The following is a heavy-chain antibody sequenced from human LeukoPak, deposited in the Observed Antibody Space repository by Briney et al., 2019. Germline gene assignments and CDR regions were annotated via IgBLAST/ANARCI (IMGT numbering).Heavy chain of an antibody. D-gene: IGHD3-9*01. J-gene: IGHJ4*02. CDR2: ITGSGTST. Sequence: GGSLRLSCAASGFTFSSYAISWVRQAPGKGLEWVSAITGSGTSTYYADSLKGRFTISRDNSKNTVFLQMNSLRHEDTAIYYCVIWGDYDVLTGYYVPDYWGQGTLVTVSS. CDR1: GFTFSSYA. V-gene: IGHV3-23*01. CDR3: VIWGDYDVLTGYYVPDY.